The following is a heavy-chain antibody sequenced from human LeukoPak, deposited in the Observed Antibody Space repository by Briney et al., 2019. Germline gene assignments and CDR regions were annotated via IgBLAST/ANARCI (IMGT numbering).Heavy chain of an antibody. V-gene: IGHV4-59*01. CDR3: ARDRGSTSCYDY. CDR2: IYYSGST. CDR1: GGSISSYY. D-gene: IGHD2-2*01. J-gene: IGHJ4*02. Sequence: PSETLSLTCTVSGGSISSYYWSWIRQPPGKGLGWIGYIYYSGSTNYNPSLKSRVTISVDTSKNQFSLKLSSVTAADTAVYYCARDRGSTSCYDYWGRGTLVTVSS.